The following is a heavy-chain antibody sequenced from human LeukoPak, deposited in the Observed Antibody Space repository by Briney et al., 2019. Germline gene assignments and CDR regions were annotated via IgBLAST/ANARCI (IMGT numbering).Heavy chain of an antibody. Sequence: ASVKVSCKASGYTFTSYDINWVRQATGQGLEWMGWMNPNSGNTGYAQKFQGRVTMTRNTSISTAYMELSSLRSEDTAVYYCASDTLRFLEWPEDNWFDPWGQGTLVTVSS. J-gene: IGHJ5*02. CDR2: MNPNSGNT. V-gene: IGHV1-8*01. CDR3: ASDTLRFLEWPEDNWFDP. CDR1: GYTFTSYD. D-gene: IGHD3-3*01.